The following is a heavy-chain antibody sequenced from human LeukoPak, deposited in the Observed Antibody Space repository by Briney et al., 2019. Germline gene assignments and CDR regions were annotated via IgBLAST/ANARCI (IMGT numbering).Heavy chain of an antibody. V-gene: IGHV5-51*01. CDR3: ARQPIDYGPDY. Sequence: GESLKISCEASGYIFTNYWIGWGRQIPGKGLEGMGIIWPDDSETRYSPSFQGQVTMSVDKSTRTAYLQWSTLKASDSGIYYCARQPIDYGPDYWGQGTQVTVSS. J-gene: IGHJ4*02. CDR2: IWPDDSET. CDR1: GYIFTNYW. D-gene: IGHD4/OR15-4a*01.